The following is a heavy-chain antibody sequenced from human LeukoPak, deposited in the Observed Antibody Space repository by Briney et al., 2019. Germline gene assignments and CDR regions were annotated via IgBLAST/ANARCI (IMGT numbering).Heavy chain of an antibody. D-gene: IGHD3-22*01. J-gene: IGHJ3*02. V-gene: IGHV4-4*07. CDR1: GGSISSYY. CDR2: IYTSGST. CDR3: ARDPDYYDSSGYYHGAFDI. Sequence: ASETLSLTCTVSGGSISSYYWSWIRQPAGKGLEWIGRIYTSGSTNYNPSLKSRVTMSVDTSKNQFSLKLSSVTAADTAVYYCARDPDYYDSSGYYHGAFDIWGQGTMVTVSS.